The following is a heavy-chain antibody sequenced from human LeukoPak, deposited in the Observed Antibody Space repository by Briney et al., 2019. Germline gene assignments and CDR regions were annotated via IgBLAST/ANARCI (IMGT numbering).Heavy chain of an antibody. D-gene: IGHD1-26*01. J-gene: IGHJ4*02. CDR1: GFTFTSCA. Sequence: GGSLRLSCAASGFTFTSCALSWVRQAPGKGLEWVSSITGSAGSTYYADSVKGRFTISRDNSKNTLYLQMNNLRAEDTAVYYCAKVGSERKLNGNVDYWGQGTLVTVSS. CDR3: AKVGSERKLNGNVDY. V-gene: IGHV3-23*01. CDR2: ITGSAGST.